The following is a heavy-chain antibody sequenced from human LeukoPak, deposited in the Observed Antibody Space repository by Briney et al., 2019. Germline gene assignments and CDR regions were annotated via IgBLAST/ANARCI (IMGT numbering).Heavy chain of an antibody. CDR2: ISNRSGNR. CDR1: LFTHRSYS. Sequence: GGSLRLSCVASLFTHRSYSMIWVRPARARGVEWMSYISNRSGNRYYADSVKGRFTISRDNAKNLLNLQLNNMRADDTAVYYWARAVKEKFYHYYMDVWGKGSTVAVP. J-gene: IGHJ6*03. V-gene: IGHV3-48*01. CDR3: ARAVKEKFYHYYMDV. D-gene: IGHD3-16*02.